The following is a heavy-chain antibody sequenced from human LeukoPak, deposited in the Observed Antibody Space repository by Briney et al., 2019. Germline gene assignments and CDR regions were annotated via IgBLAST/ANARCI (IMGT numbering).Heavy chain of an antibody. CDR1: GFIFSDYD. J-gene: IGHJ4*02. CDR3: AGDAASGGYDY. D-gene: IGHD3-10*01. CDR2: ISCNGGRT. Sequence: GRSLRLSCAASGFIFSDYDVHWVRQAPGKGLEFVSAISCNGGRTFYAKSVKGRFTISRDNSKNTLYLQMDSLRADDMAVYYCAGDAASGGYDYWSRGSLVSVSS. V-gene: IGHV3-64*01.